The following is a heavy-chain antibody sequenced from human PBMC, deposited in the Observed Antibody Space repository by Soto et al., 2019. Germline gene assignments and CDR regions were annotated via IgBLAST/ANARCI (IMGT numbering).Heavy chain of an antibody. J-gene: IGHJ6*02. D-gene: IGHD1-1*01. Sequence: SETLSLTCTVSGGSVSSGRYYWTWIRQPPGKGLEWIGYIFYSGSTNYKSSLESRVSISVDTAKNQFSLKLRSVSAADTAVYYCAREERYHWNGMDVWGQGTTVTVSS. CDR3: AREERYHWNGMDV. CDR1: GGSVSSGRYY. CDR2: IFYSGST. V-gene: IGHV4-61*01.